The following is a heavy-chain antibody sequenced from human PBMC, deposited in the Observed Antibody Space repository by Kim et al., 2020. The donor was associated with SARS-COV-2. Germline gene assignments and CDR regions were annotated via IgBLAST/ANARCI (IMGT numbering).Heavy chain of an antibody. V-gene: IGHV3-33*06. Sequence: GGSLRLSCAASGFTFSSYAMHWVRQAPGKGLEWVAVIWYDGSNKYYADSVKGRFTISRDNSKNTLYLQMNSLRAEDTAVYYCAKDYGGFAFDYWGQGTLVTFPS. CDR3: AKDYGGFAFDY. CDR1: GFTFSSYA. D-gene: IGHD2-15*01. CDR2: IWYDGSNK. J-gene: IGHJ4*02.